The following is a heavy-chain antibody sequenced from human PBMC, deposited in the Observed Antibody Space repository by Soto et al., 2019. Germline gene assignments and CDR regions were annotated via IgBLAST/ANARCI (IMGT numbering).Heavy chain of an antibody. V-gene: IGHV4-59*08. D-gene: IGHD3-16*02. CDR2: IYYSGST. CDR3: ARVDLMITFGGVIVKGFDY. CDR1: GGSISSYY. J-gene: IGHJ4*02. Sequence: QVQLQESGPGLVKPSETLSLTCTVSGGSISSYYWSWIRQPPGKGLEWIGYIYYSGSTNYNPSLKSRVTISVDTSKNQFSLKPSSVTAADTAVYYCARVDLMITFGGVIVKGFDYWGQGTLVTVSS.